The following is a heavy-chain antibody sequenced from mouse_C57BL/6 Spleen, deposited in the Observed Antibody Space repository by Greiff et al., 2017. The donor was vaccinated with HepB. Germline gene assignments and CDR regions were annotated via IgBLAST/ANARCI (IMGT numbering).Heavy chain of an antibody. CDR1: GFNIKDYY. CDR2: IDPEDGET. D-gene: IGHD1-1*01. CDR3: ARSGSSYQYYFDY. V-gene: IGHV14-2*01. Sequence: EVQLQQSGAELVKPGASVKLSCTASGFNIKDYYMHWVKQRTEQGLEWIGRIDPEDGETKYAPKFQGKATITADTSSNTAYLQLSSLTSEDTAVYYCARSGSSYQYYFDYWGQGTTLTVSS. J-gene: IGHJ2*01.